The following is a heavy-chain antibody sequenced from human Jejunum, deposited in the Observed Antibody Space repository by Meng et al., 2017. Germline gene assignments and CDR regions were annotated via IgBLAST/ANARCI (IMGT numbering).Heavy chain of an antibody. Sequence: EVQLVESGGGWVKPGGSLXLSCAASGFTFNNAWMTWVRQAPGKGLEWVGRIKSYGGTTDYAAPVKGRFTISRDDSRNTLYLQMNSLKTEDTAVYYCTRLFHTGNYFDYWGQGTRVTLDS. CDR1: GFTFNNAW. D-gene: IGHD2-8*02. V-gene: IGHV3-15*01. CDR3: TRLFHTGNYFDY. CDR2: IKSYGGTT. J-gene: IGHJ4*02.